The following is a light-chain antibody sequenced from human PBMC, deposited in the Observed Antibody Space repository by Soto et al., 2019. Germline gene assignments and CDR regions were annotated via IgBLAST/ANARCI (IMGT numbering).Light chain of an antibody. CDR1: SSDIGAYIY. J-gene: IGLJ1*01. V-gene: IGLV2-8*01. Sequence: QSALTQPPSASGSPGQSVTISCTGTSSDIGAYIYVSWYQQHPGKAPKLMISEVSRRPSGVPERFSGSKSGNTASLTVSGLQADDEAHYYCSSYAGSTNFVFGTGTKLTVL. CDR3: SSYAGSTNFV. CDR2: EVS.